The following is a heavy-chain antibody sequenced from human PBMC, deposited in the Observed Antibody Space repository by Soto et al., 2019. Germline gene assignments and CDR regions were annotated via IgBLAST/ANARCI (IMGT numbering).Heavy chain of an antibody. V-gene: IGHV1-69*01. D-gene: IGHD4-17*01. CDR1: GGTLSNYA. CDR2: IIPILNTA. Sequence: QVQLVQSAAEVKKPGSSVKVSCKASGGTLSNYAFTWVRQAPGQGLEWMGGIIPILNTANYAQKFQGRVTITADESTSTAYREVNRLRSEVTDVYYCARVRPTDYVGNYNNGMDVWGQGTTVTVSS. J-gene: IGHJ6*02. CDR3: ARVRPTDYVGNYNNGMDV.